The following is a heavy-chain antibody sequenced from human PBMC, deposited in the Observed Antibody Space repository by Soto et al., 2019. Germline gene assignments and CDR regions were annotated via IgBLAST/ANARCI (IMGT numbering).Heavy chain of an antibody. J-gene: IGHJ3*01. Sequence: QVQLVQSGAEVRKPGSSVKVSCKAPGGTFSTYIISWVRQAPGQGLEWMGRIIPIPDITNYAQKFQGSVTVAADRSTSTAYMGLTGLKSEDTAVYYCARDRIATRGDAFDLWGQGTMVTVSS. CDR2: IIPIPDIT. CDR1: GGTFSTYI. CDR3: ARDRIATRGDAFDL. D-gene: IGHD2-21*01. V-gene: IGHV1-69*08.